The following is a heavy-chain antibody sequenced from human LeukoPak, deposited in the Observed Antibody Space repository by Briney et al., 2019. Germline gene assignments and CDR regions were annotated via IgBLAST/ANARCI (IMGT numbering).Heavy chain of an antibody. V-gene: IGHV4-59*01. D-gene: IGHD4-23*01. CDR3: ARVGVDYSGNIIKYFYDY. J-gene: IGHJ4*02. Sequence: PAETLSLTCTVSGGSTSTYQWSWIRQPPGKNLGWVGNTYSSGSANYKPSLKSRVVISVDTSKNQFFLKLSPVTAADTALYYCARVGVDYSGNIIKYFYDYWGPGTLVTVSS. CDR2: TYSSGSA. CDR1: GGSTSTYQ.